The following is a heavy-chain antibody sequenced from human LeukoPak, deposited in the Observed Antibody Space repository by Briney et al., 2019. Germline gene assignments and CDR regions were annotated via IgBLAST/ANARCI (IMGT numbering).Heavy chain of an antibody. J-gene: IGHJ6*03. CDR3: AREAAAGYYYYMDV. CDR1: GYTFTSYY. CDR2: VNPSGGST. D-gene: IGHD6-13*01. Sequence: GASVKVSCKASGYTFTSYYMHWVRQAPGQGLEWMGIVNPSGGSTSYAQKFQGRVTMTRDMSTSTVCMELSSLRSEDTAVYYCAREAAAGYYYYMDVWGKGTTVTVSS. V-gene: IGHV1-46*01.